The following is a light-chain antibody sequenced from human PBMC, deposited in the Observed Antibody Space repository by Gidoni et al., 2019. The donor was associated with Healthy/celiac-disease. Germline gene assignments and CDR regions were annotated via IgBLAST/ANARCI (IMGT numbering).Light chain of an antibody. Sequence: EIVLTQSPATLSLSPGESATLSCRASQSVSSYLAWYHQKPGQAPRLLIYDASNRATGIPARFSGSGSGTDFTLPISSLEPEDFAVYYCQQRSNWPPWTFGQGTKVEIK. CDR2: DAS. CDR3: QQRSNWPPWT. V-gene: IGKV3-11*01. J-gene: IGKJ1*01. CDR1: QSVSSY.